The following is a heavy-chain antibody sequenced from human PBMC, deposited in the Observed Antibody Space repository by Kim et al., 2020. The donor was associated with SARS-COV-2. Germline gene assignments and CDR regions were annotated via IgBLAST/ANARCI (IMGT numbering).Heavy chain of an antibody. CDR2: IYHSGST. CDR3: ARLERDPQGGLIQLEVAAYFDY. J-gene: IGHJ4*02. Sequence: SETLSLTCAVSGGSISSSNWWSWVRQPPGKGLEWIGEIYHSGSTNYNPSLKSRVTISVDKSKNQFSLKLSSVTAADTAVYYCARLERDPQGGLIQLEVAAYFDYWGQGTLVTVSS. V-gene: IGHV4-4*02. CDR1: GGSISSSNW. D-gene: IGHD5-18*01.